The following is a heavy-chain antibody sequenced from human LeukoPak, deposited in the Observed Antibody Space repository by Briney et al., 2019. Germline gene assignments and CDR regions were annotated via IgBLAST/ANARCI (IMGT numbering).Heavy chain of an antibody. D-gene: IGHD5-18*01. Sequence: SETLSLTCAVYGGSFSTNYWSWIRQPPGRGLEWIGNFYYSGKTNYNPSPKSRVTISVDTSKNQFSLKLSSVTAADTAVYYCARLQLRGYGYGPWEGPTWLDYWGQGTLVTVSS. CDR2: FYYSGKT. CDR1: GGSFSTNY. V-gene: IGHV4-34*01. J-gene: IGHJ4*02. CDR3: ARLQLRGYGYGPWEGPTWLDY.